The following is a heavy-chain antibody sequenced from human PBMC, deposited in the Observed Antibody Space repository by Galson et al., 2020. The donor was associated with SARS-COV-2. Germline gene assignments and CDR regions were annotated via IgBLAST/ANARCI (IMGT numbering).Heavy chain of an antibody. CDR1: GFSFSSYA. Sequence: GGSLRLSCAASGFSFSSYAMSWVRQAPGKGLEWVSSISGSGGRTYQADSVRGRFTISRDSSKNKLYLQMNSLRAEDTAVYYCAKSAYGDYYYFGRDVWGQGATVTVSS. V-gene: IGHV3-23*01. CDR3: AKSAYGDYYYFGRDV. J-gene: IGHJ6*02. CDR2: ISGSGGRT. D-gene: IGHD4-17*01.